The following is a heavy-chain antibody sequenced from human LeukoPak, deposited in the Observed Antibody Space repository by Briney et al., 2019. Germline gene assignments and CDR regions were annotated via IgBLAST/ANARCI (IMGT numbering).Heavy chain of an antibody. V-gene: IGHV3-23*01. D-gene: IGHD3-9*01. J-gene: IGHJ4*02. Sequence: QPGGSLRLSCAASGFTFRTYAMNWVRQAPGKGLEWVSGISGSGDNTYYADSVKGRFTISRDNSKNTLYLQMNSLRAEDTAVYYCAKGDDILTGYLSYLDYWGQGTLVTVSS. CDR2: ISGSGDNT. CDR3: AKGDDILTGYLSYLDY. CDR1: GFTFRTYA.